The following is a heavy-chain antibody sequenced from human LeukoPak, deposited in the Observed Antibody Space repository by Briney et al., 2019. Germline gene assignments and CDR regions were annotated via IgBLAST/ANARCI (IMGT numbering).Heavy chain of an antibody. V-gene: IGHV3-13*01. J-gene: IGHJ3*02. Sequence: PGGSLRLSCAASGFSFSAYDMPWVRQHTGKGLEWVSTIGTAGDTYYPGSVRGRFTISRENAKNSLSLQMNSLRAGDTAVYYCVRGRMDAFEIWGQGTMVTVS. CDR3: VRGRMDAFEI. CDR1: GFSFSAYD. CDR2: IGTAGDT.